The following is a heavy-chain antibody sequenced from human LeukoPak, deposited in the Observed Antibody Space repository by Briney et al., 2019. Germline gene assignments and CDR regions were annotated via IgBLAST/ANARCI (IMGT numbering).Heavy chain of an antibody. CDR3: ARGSLKITGTFDY. Sequence: LSETLSLTCTVSGGSISRYYWSWIRQPPGKGLEWIGYIYYSGSTNYNPSLKSRVTISVDTSKNQFSLKLSSVTAADTAVYYCARGSLKITGTFDYWGKGTLVTVSS. J-gene: IGHJ4*02. CDR2: IYYSGST. CDR1: GGSISRYY. D-gene: IGHD4-17*01. V-gene: IGHV4-59*01.